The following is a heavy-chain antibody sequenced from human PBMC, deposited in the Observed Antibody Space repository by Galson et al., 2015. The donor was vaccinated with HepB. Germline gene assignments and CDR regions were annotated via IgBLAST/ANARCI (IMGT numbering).Heavy chain of an antibody. CDR2: IRADNGNI. Sequence: SVKVSCKASGYTFTNYGIGWVRQAPGQGLEWMGWIRADNGNIKYAQKLQGRVTMTTDTSTSTAYMELRSLRSDDTAVYYCARVDYDFWSGYYSNYYYMAVWGKGTAVTVSS. D-gene: IGHD3-3*01. V-gene: IGHV1-18*01. CDR3: ARVDYDFWSGYYSNYYYMAV. J-gene: IGHJ6*03. CDR1: GYTFTNYG.